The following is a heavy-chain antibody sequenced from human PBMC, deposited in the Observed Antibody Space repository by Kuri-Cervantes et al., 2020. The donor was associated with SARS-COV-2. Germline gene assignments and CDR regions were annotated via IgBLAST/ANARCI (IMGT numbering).Heavy chain of an antibody. J-gene: IGHJ4*02. CDR3: ARDLPGYCSGGSCGGQFGY. D-gene: IGHD2-15*01. V-gene: IGHV4-61*01. CDR2: TYYTGST. CDR1: GGSVRSGSYY. Sequence: SETLSLTCTVSGGSVRSGSYYWSWIRQPPGKGLEWLGYTYYTGSTNYNPSLKSRVTISVDTSKNQFSLKLSSVTAADTAVYYCARDLPGYCSGGSCGGQFGYWGQGTLVTVSS.